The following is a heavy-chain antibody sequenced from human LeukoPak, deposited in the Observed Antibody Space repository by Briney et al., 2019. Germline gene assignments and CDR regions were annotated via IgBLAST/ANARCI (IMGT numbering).Heavy chain of an antibody. CDR2: INHSGST. CDR3: ARVAVGRYDFDY. V-gene: IGHV4-34*01. D-gene: IGHD1-26*01. Sequence: SETLSLTCAVYGGSFSGYYWSWIRQPPGKGLEWIGEINHSGSTNYNPSLKSRVTISVDTSKNQFSLKLSSVTAADTAVYYCARVAVGRYDFDYWGRGTLVTVSS. CDR1: GGSFSGYY. J-gene: IGHJ4*01.